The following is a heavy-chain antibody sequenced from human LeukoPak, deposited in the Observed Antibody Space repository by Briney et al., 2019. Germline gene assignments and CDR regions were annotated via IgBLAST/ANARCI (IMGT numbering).Heavy chain of an antibody. Sequence: GASVKVSCKASGGTFSSHAISWVRQAPGQGLEWMGGIIPIFGTANYAQKFQGRVTITTDESTSTAYMELSSLRSEDTAVYYCASNEIAARPALGYYYYYMDVWGKGTTVTVSS. CDR2: IIPIFGTA. CDR1: GGTFSSHA. D-gene: IGHD6-6*01. V-gene: IGHV1-69*05. CDR3: ASNEIAARPALGYYYYYMDV. J-gene: IGHJ6*03.